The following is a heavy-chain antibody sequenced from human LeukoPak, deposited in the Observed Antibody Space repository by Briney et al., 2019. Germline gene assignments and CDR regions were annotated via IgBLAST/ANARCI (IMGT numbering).Heavy chain of an antibody. J-gene: IGHJ3*02. CDR2: ISAYNGNT. CDR1: GYTFTSYG. CDR3: ARKNGDYVLSDAFDI. D-gene: IGHD4-17*01. Sequence: ASVKVSCKASGYTFTSYGISWVRQAPGQGLEWMGWISAYNGNTNYAQKFQGRVTMTRNTSISTAYMELSSLRSEDTAVYYCARKNGDYVLSDAFDIWGQGTMVTVSS. V-gene: IGHV1-18*01.